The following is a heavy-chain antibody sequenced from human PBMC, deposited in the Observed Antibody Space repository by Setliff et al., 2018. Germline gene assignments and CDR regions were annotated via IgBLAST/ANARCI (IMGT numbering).Heavy chain of an antibody. CDR1: GFTFNSYA. V-gene: IGHV3-23*01. Sequence: GGSLRLSCAASGFTFNSYAMNWVRQAPGKGLEWVSGISGSGGRADYADSVKGRFTISRDNSKNTLYLQMNSLRAEDTAVYYCAKAGNVDTAMEADYWGQGTLVTVSS. CDR2: ISGSGGRA. CDR3: AKAGNVDTAMEADY. D-gene: IGHD5-18*01. J-gene: IGHJ4*02.